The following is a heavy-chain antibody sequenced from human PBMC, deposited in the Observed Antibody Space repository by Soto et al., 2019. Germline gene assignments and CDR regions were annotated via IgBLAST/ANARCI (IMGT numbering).Heavy chain of an antibody. V-gene: IGHV3-30*04. Sequence: QVQLVESGGGVVQPGRSLSLSCAASGFSFSDYPMHWVRQAPGKGLEWVASISSTGMKEYYGDSVKGRLTISRDSSKITLYLQMSSLRAEDTAVYYCARESWYSDSSGNYFSNYFDSWGQGTLVTVSS. CDR3: ARESWYSDSSGNYFSNYFDS. D-gene: IGHD3-22*01. CDR1: GFSFSDYP. J-gene: IGHJ4*02. CDR2: ISSTGMKE.